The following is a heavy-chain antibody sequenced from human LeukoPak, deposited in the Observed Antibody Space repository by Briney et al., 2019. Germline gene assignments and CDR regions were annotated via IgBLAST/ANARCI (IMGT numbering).Heavy chain of an antibody. Sequence: SETLSLTCTVSSGSISSYYWSWIRQPPGKGLEWIGYIYYSGSTNYNPSLKSRVTISVDTSKNQFSLKLSSVTAADTAVYYCARLYLSPIDAFDIWGQGTMVTVSS. CDR3: ARLYLSPIDAFDI. CDR2: IYYSGST. J-gene: IGHJ3*02. V-gene: IGHV4-59*08. CDR1: SGSISSYY.